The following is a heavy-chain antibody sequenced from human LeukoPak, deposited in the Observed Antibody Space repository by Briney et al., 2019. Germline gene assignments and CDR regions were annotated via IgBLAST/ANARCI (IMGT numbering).Heavy chain of an antibody. V-gene: IGHV3-30*04. CDR1: GFTFRGYA. J-gene: IGHJ4*02. CDR2: ISSDGTNQ. D-gene: IGHD6-13*01. Sequence: RGSLRLSCAASGFTFRGYAMHWVRQAPGKGLEWVSDISSDGTNQHYADSVKGRFTISRDNSQNTLFLQMNSLRVEDMGVYYCARDKSSYSSSWHRFFDYWGQGTLVTVSA. CDR3: ARDKSSYSSSWHRFFDY.